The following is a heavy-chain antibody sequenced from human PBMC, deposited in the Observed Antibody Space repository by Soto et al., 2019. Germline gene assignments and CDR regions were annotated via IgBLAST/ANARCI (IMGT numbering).Heavy chain of an antibody. CDR1: GFTFSSYG. CDR3: AKVEAIAAAGYYYYGMDV. CDR2: ISYDGSNK. D-gene: IGHD6-13*01. J-gene: IGHJ6*02. Sequence: QVQLVESGGGVVQPGRSLRLSCAASGFTFSSYGMHWVRQAPGKELEWVAVISYDGSNKYYADSVKGRFTISRDNAKNTLYLQMNSLRAEDTAVYYCAKVEAIAAAGYYYYGMDVWGQGTTVTVSS. V-gene: IGHV3-30*18.